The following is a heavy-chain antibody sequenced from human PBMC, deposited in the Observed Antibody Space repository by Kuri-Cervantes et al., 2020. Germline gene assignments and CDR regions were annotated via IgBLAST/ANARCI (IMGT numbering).Heavy chain of an antibody. CDR3: ARELVPDAFDI. V-gene: IGHV2-70*04. Sequence: SGPTLVKPTQTLTLTCTFSGFSLNTRGMRVSWIRQPPGKALEWLARIDWDDDKFYSTSLKTRLTISKDTSKNQVVLTMTNMDPVDTATYYCARELVPDAFDIWGQGTMVTVSS. J-gene: IGHJ3*02. D-gene: IGHD6-6*01. CDR2: IDWDDDK. CDR1: GFSLNTRGMR.